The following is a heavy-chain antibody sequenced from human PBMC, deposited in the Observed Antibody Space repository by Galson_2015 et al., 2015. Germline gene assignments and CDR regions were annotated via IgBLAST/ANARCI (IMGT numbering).Heavy chain of an antibody. Sequence: GGYYWSWIRQHPGKGLEWIGYIYYSGSTYYNPSLKSRVTISVDTSKNQFSLKLSSVTAADTAVYYCARDHGYYDFWSGPNWFDPWGQGTLVTVSS. CDR1: GGYY. V-gene: IGHV4-31*02. D-gene: IGHD3-3*01. CDR2: IYYSGST. CDR3: ARDHGYYDFWSGPNWFDP. J-gene: IGHJ5*02.